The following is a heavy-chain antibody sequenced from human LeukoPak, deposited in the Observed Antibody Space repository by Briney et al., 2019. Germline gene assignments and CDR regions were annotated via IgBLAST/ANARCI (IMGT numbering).Heavy chain of an antibody. CDR3: AKLEAAAGPFDY. D-gene: IGHD6-13*01. CDR1: GFTFSNAW. Sequence: GGSLRLSCAASGFTFSNAWMSWVRQAPGKGLEWVSAISGSGGSTYYADSVKGRFTISRDNSKNTLYLQMNSLRAEDTAVYYCAKLEAAAGPFDYWGQGTLVTVSS. J-gene: IGHJ4*02. V-gene: IGHV3-23*01. CDR2: ISGSGGST.